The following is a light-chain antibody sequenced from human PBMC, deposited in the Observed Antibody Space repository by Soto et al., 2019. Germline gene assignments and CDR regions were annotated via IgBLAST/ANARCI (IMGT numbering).Light chain of an antibody. Sequence: QSALTQPPSASGSPGQSVTISCTGTSSDVGGYNYVSWYQQHPGKAPKLMIYEVSKRPSGVPFRFSASKSANTASLTVSGIQAEDEADYYCCSYSGSNSWVFGGGTKLTVL. CDR2: EVS. CDR3: CSYSGSNSWV. V-gene: IGLV2-8*01. J-gene: IGLJ3*02. CDR1: SSDVGGYNY.